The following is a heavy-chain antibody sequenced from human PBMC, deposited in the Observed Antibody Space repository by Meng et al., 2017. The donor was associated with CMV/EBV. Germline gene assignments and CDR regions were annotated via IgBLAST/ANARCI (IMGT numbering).Heavy chain of an antibody. CDR1: GFTVSSNY. D-gene: IGHD2-21*02. J-gene: IGHJ6*02. V-gene: IGHV3-66*02. CDR3: ASTARNYYYYGMDV. CDR2: IYSGGST. Sequence: GGSLRLSCAASGFTVSSNYMSWVRQAPGKGLEWVSVIYSGGSTYYADSVKGRFTISRDNSKNTLYLQMNSLRPEDTAVYYCASTARNYYYYGMDVWGQGTQVTV.